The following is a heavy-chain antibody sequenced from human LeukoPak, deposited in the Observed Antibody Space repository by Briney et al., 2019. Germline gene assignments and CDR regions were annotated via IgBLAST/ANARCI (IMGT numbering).Heavy chain of an antibody. D-gene: IGHD3-10*01. CDR2: ISGDSTNI. Sequence: GGSLRLSCAASGFALNGYIMNWVRQAPGKGLEWISYISGDSTNIFYADSVKGRFTISRENAKNSLYLQMNSLRAEDTAVYYCARDHYFGDSGYIGRLDLWGQGPLVTVSS. V-gene: IGHV3-48*01. CDR1: GFALNGYI. CDR3: ARDHYFGDSGYIGRLDL. J-gene: IGHJ1*01.